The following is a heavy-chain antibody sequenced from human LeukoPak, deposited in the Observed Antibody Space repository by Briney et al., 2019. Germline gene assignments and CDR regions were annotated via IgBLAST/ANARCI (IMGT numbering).Heavy chain of an antibody. CDR2: ISGSGDKT. CDR1: GFTFRNYA. J-gene: IGHJ4*02. D-gene: IGHD1-26*01. CDR3: AKGIQWELPLEN. Sequence: AGGSLSLSCAASGFTFRNYARSWVRQAPGKGLEWVSDISGSGDKTYYACSAKGRITIARYNSKNTLYLQMNRLRDVDTAIYYCAKGIQWELPLENWGQRDLGTVSS. V-gene: IGHV3-23*01.